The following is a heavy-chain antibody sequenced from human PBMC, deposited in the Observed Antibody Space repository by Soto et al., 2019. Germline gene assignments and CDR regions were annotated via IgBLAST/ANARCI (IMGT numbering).Heavy chain of an antibody. J-gene: IGHJ4*02. CDR3: ARDLNGGCYFDY. CDR1: GFILSSYG. D-gene: IGHD6-19*01. Sequence: PGGSLRLSCAASGFILSSYGMSWVRQAPGKGLEWVSGINWNGGSTGYADSVKGRFTISRDNAKNSLYLQMNSLRAEDTALYYCARDLNGGCYFDYWGQGTLVTVSS. CDR2: INWNGGST. V-gene: IGHV3-20*04.